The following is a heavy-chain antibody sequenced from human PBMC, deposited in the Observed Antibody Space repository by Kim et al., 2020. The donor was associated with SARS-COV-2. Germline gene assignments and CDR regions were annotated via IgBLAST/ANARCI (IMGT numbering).Heavy chain of an antibody. D-gene: IGHD2-15*01. V-gene: IGHV3-30*01. CDR3: ARAGCSGGSCAYWSNWFDP. Sequence: GRFTISRDNSKNTLYLQMNSLRAEDTAVYYCARAGCSGGSCAYWSNWFDPWGQGTLVTVSS. J-gene: IGHJ5*02.